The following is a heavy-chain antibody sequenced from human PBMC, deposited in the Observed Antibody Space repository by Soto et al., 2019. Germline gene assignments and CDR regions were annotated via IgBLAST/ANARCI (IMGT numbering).Heavy chain of an antibody. V-gene: IGHV1-18*01. J-gene: IGHJ6*02. CDR3: ARECDIVVVPAAIPFDHYGMDV. CDR1: GYTFTSYG. D-gene: IGHD2-2*02. CDR2: ISAYNGNT. Sequence: QVQLVQSGAEVKKPGASVKVSCKASGYTFTSYGISWVRQAPGQGLEWMGWISAYNGNTNYAQKLQGRVTMTTDTSTSTAYMELRSLRSDDTAVYYCARECDIVVVPAAIPFDHYGMDVWGQGTTVTVSS.